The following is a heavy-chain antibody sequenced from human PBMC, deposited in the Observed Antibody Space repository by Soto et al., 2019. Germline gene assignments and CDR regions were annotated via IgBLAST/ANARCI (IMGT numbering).Heavy chain of an antibody. CDR3: AIAASVFLTDY. J-gene: IGHJ4*02. D-gene: IGHD3-9*01. CDR1: GFIFSDYY. Sequence: QVQLVESGGGLVQPGGSLRLSCAASGFIFSDYYMSWIRQAPGKGLEYVSYISSSSSYRNYADSVKGRFTISRDNAKKSLYLQMNSLRADDTAVYYCAIAASVFLTDYWGQGTLVTVSS. CDR2: ISSSSSYR. V-gene: IGHV3-11*06.